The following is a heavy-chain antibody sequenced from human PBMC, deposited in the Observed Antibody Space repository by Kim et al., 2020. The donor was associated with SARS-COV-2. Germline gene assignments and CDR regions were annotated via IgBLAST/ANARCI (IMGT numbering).Heavy chain of an antibody. CDR1: GFTFNSYG. D-gene: IGHD5-12*01. J-gene: IGHJ4*02. V-gene: IGHV3-23*01. CDR3: ARRGSSGYEFFDS. CDR2: ISGSGSTT. Sequence: GGSLRLSCEASGFTFNSYGMTWVRQAPGKALEWVSGISGSGSTTHYADSVKGRFTISRDNSKNTVFLQMNSLRVEDTAVYSCARRGSSGYEFFDSWGQGTLVTVSS.